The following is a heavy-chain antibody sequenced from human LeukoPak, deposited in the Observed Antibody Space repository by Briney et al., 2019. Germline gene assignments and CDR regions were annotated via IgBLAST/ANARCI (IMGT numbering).Heavy chain of an antibody. V-gene: IGHV4-34*01. CDR1: GGSFSGYY. CDR3: AREPTYYDFWSGYYSVTGFDP. D-gene: IGHD3-3*01. Sequence: SETLSLTYAVYGGSFSGYYWSWIRQPPGKGLEWIGEINHSGSTNYNPSLKSRVTISVDTSKNQFSLKLSSVTAADTAVYYCAREPTYYDFWSGYYSVTGFDPWGQGTLVTVSS. CDR2: INHSGST. J-gene: IGHJ5*02.